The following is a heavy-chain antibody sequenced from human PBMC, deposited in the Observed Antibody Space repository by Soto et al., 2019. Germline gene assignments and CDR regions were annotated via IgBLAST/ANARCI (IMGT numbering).Heavy chain of an antibody. CDR2: IIPIFGTA. J-gene: IGHJ3*02. V-gene: IGHV1-69*12. D-gene: IGHD1-26*01. CDR3: ASSKEWELPGGDAFDI. CDR1: GGTFSSYA. Sequence: QVQLVQSGAEVKKPGSSVKVSCKASGGTFSSYAISWVRQAPGQGLEWMGGIIPIFGTANYAQKFQGRVTITADESTSTAYMELSSLRSEDTAVYYCASSKEWELPGGDAFDIWGQGTMVTVSS.